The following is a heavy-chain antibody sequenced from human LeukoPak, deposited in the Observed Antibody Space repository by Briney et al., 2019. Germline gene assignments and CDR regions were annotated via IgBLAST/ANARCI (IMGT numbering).Heavy chain of an antibody. Sequence: GASVKVSCKASGYTFTSYGISWVRQAPGQGLEWMGWISAYNGNTNYAQKLQGRSTMTTDPPTSTAYMELGGLESDDTAVYYWARDKVAYGCYWGAEYWGQGTLVTVSS. CDR1: GYTFTSYG. V-gene: IGHV1-18*01. J-gene: IGHJ4*01. D-gene: IGHD4-23*01. CDR2: ISAYNGNT. CDR3: ARDKVAYGCYWGAEY.